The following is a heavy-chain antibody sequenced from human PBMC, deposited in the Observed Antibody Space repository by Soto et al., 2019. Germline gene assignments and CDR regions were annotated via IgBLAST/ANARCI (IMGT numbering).Heavy chain of an antibody. CDR2: INPSDSHT. D-gene: IGHD3-22*01. Sequence: GESLKISCHGSGYTFTNHWITWVRQMPGKGLEWMGRINPSDSHTNYSPSFQGHVTMSVDKSISTAYLQWSSLKASDSAMYYCARHASYYVSSGYFGTYWGHGTLVTV. V-gene: IGHV5-10-1*01. CDR3: ARHASYYVSSGYFGTY. CDR1: GYTFTNHW. J-gene: IGHJ4*01.